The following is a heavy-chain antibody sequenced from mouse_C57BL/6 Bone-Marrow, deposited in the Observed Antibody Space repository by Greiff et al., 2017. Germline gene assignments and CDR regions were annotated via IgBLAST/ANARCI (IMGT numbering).Heavy chain of an antibody. J-gene: IGHJ2*01. CDR3: ARGYEYYFDY. D-gene: IGHD2-2*01. CDR1: GYAFSSSW. CDR2: IYPGDGDT. V-gene: IGHV1-82*01. Sequence: QVQLKQSGPELVKPGASVKISCKASGYAFSSSWMNWVKQRPGKGLEWIGRIYPGDGDTNYNGKFKGKATLTADKSSSTAYMQLSSLTSEDSAVYFCARGYEYYFDYWGQGTTLTVSS.